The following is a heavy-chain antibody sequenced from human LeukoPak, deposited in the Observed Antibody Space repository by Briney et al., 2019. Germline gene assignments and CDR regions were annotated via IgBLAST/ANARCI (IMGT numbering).Heavy chain of an antibody. CDR3: ASHWGYYYDSSGYHFDY. J-gene: IGHJ4*02. CDR2: ISSSGSTI. D-gene: IGHD3-22*01. V-gene: IGHV3-11*01. Sequence: PRGSLRLSCAASGFTFSDYYMSWIRQAPGKGLEWVSYISSSGSTIYYADSVKGRFTISRDNAKNSLYLQMNSLRAEDTAVYYCASHWGYYYDSSGYHFDYWGQGTLVTVSS. CDR1: GFTFSDYY.